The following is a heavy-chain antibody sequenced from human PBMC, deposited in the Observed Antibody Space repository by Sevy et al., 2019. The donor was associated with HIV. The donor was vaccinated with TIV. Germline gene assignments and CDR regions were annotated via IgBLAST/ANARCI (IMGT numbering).Heavy chain of an antibody. V-gene: IGHV4-34*01. CDR1: GGSFSGYY. CDR3: ARAPVLRFLEWAGYYYGMDV. J-gene: IGHJ6*02. D-gene: IGHD3-3*01. Sequence: SDTLSLTCAVYGGSFSGYYWSWIRQPPGKGLEWIGEINHSGSTNYNPSLKSRVTISVDTSKNQFSLKLSSVTAADTAVYYCARAPVLRFLEWAGYYYGMDVWGQGTTVTVSS. CDR2: INHSGST.